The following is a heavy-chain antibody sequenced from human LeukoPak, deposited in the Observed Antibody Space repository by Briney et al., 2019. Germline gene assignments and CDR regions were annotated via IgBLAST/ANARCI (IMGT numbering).Heavy chain of an antibody. J-gene: IGHJ5*02. CDR2: ISAYNGNT. CDR1: GYTFTSYG. Sequence: ASVKVSCKASGYTFTSYGISWVRQAPGQGLEWMGWISAYNGNTNYAQKLQGRVTMTTDTSTSTAYMEVRSLRSDDTAVYYCARDLSVAGTVGFDPWGQGTLVIVSS. CDR3: ARDLSVAGTVGFDP. D-gene: IGHD6-19*01. V-gene: IGHV1-18*04.